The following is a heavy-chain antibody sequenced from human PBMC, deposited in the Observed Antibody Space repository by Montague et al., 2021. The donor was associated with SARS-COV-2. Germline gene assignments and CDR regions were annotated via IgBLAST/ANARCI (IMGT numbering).Heavy chain of an antibody. Sequence: SETLSLTCSVSGDSISSYYYNWIRQTPGKGLEWIGYAYYVLSTNSANTNSNPSLKRRVTISLDTSENQFSLKLSSVTAADTAVYYCARTWRFGQSYGLDIWGQGTMVTVSS. CDR1: GDSISSYY. CDR2: AYYVLSTNSANT. V-gene: IGHV4-59*01. J-gene: IGHJ3*02. CDR3: ARTWRFGQSYGLDI. D-gene: IGHD3-16*01.